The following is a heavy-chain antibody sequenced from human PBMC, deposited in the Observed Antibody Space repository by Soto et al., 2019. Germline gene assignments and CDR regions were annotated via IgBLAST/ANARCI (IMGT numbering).Heavy chain of an antibody. CDR1: GGSIINYY. J-gene: IGHJ5*02. D-gene: IGHD3-10*01. CDR2: IFYTGNT. V-gene: IGHV4-59*01. CDR3: ARALWFGELLFRGDWIDP. Sequence: PSETLSLTCTVSGGSIINYYWSWIRQPPGKGLEWIGHIFYTGNTNYNPALESRVTISVDTSKNQFSLKLSSVTAADTALYYCARALWFGELLFRGDWIDPWGQGTLVSVSS.